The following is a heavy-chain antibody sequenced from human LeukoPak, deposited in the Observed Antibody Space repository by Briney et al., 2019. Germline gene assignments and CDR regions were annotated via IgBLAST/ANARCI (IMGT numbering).Heavy chain of an antibody. CDR1: GFTFSSYS. D-gene: IGHD4-17*01. CDR2: ISVSRGMI. V-gene: IGHV3-48*04. J-gene: IGHJ4*02. CDR3: ARDDGDYAHPVDY. Sequence: GGSLRLSCAASGFTFSSYSMNWVRQAPGKGLEWVSYISVSRGMIYYADSVKGRFTISRDNAKNSLYLQMNSLRAEDTAVYYCARDDGDYAHPVDYWGQGTLVTVSS.